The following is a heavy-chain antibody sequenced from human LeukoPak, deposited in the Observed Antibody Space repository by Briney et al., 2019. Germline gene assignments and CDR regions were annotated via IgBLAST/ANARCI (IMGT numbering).Heavy chain of an antibody. D-gene: IGHD3-3*01. CDR3: ARDRGNRFLEWVFDY. CDR1: GFTFSSDW. J-gene: IGHJ4*02. CDR2: ISSDGSST. Sequence: GGSLRLSCAASGFTFSSDWMHWVRQAPGKGLVWLSRISSDGSSTSYADSVKGRFSISRDNAKNTLYLQMNSLRAEDTAVYYCARDRGNRFLEWVFDYWGQGTLVTVSS. V-gene: IGHV3-74*01.